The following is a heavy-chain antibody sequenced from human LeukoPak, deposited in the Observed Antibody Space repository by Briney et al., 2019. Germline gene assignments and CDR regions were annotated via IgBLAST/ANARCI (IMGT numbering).Heavy chain of an antibody. Sequence: SETLSLTCTVSGGSISSSSYYWGWIRQPPGKGLEWIGSIYYSGSTYYNPSLKSRVTISVDTSKDQFSLKLSSVTAADTAVYYCARQGYSSGWYDYWGQGTLVTVSS. CDR2: IYYSGST. D-gene: IGHD6-19*01. CDR3: ARQGYSSGWYDY. J-gene: IGHJ4*02. V-gene: IGHV4-39*01. CDR1: GGSISSSSYY.